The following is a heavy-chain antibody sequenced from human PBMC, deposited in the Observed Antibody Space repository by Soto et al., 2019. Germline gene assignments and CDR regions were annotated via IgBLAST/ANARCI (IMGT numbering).Heavy chain of an antibody. Sequence: HPVGSLRLSCAASGFIFSNYAMSWVRQAPGKGLEWVSAIGGNGADTYYADSVKGRFTISRDNSKNTLYLQMNSLRAEDTAVYFCAIPSGLTVTGPDYWGQGTLVTVSS. CDR3: AIPSGLTVTGPDY. J-gene: IGHJ4*02. CDR2: IGGNGADT. D-gene: IGHD6-19*01. CDR1: GFIFSNYA. V-gene: IGHV3-23*01.